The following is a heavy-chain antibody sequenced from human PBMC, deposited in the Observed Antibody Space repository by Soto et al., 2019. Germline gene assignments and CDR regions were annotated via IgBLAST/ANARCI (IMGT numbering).Heavy chain of an antibody. J-gene: IGHJ4*02. D-gene: IGHD3-10*01. CDR1: GGSISSYY. Sequence: SETLSLTCTVSGGSISSYYWGWIRQPPGKGLEWIGNILYIGSTYYNPSLKSRVTMSLATSKNQYSLRLSSVTAADTAVYFCAGTFWFGDLLFDYWGPGTLVTVSS. CDR2: ILYIGST. CDR3: AGTFWFGDLLFDY. V-gene: IGHV4-59*04.